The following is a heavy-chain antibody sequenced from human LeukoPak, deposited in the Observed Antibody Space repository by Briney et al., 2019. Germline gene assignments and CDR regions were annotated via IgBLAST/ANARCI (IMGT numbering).Heavy chain of an antibody. CDR1: GGSFSGYY. D-gene: IGHD2-2*01. J-gene: IGHJ4*02. V-gene: IGHV4-34*01. Sequence: SETLSLTCAVYGGSFSGYYWSWIRQPPGKGLEWIGEINHSGSTNYNPSLKSRVTISVDTSKNQFSLKLSSVTAADTAVYYCARAQTVVPAATAFDYWGQGTLVTVSS. CDR2: INHSGST. CDR3: ARAQTVVPAATAFDY.